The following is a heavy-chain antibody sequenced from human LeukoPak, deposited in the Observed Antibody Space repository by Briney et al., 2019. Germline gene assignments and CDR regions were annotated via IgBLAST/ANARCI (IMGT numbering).Heavy chain of an antibody. CDR2: INAGNGNT. CDR1: GYTFTSYA. V-gene: IGHV1-3*01. D-gene: IGHD4-17*01. Sequence: GASVKVSCKASGYTFTSYAMHWVRQAPGQRLEWMGWINAGNGNTKYSQKFQGRVTITRDTSASTAYMELSSLRSEDTAVYYCARDKWSTTATSYWFDPWGQGTLVTVSS. CDR3: ARDKWSTTATSYWFDP. J-gene: IGHJ5*02.